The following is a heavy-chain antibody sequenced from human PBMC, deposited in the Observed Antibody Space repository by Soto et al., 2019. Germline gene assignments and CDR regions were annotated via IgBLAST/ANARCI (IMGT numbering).Heavy chain of an antibody. V-gene: IGHV5-51*01. CDR3: ARQVGATKEGDYYYGMDV. Sequence: PGESLKISCKGSGYSFTSYWIGWVRQMPGKGLEWMGIIYPGDSDTRYSPSFQGQVTISADKSISTAYLQWSSLKASDTAMYYCARQVGATKEGDYYYGMDVWGQGTTVTVSS. J-gene: IGHJ6*02. CDR2: IYPGDSDT. CDR1: GYSFTSYW. D-gene: IGHD1-26*01.